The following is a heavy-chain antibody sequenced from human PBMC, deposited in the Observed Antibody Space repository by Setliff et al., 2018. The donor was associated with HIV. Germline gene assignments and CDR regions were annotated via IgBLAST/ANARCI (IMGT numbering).Heavy chain of an antibody. D-gene: IGHD2-8*01. CDR3: ARGKVLRGNILYY. V-gene: IGHV1-8*02. CDR1: GYTFINYD. CDR2: INPSSGDT. J-gene: IGHJ4*02. Sequence: ASVKVSCKASGYTFINYDIYWVRQTTGQGLEWMGVINPSSGDTLYAQKFQGRVTMTRNTSISTAYMDLSSLRSEDTAVYYCARGKVLRGNILYYWGQGTLVTVSS.